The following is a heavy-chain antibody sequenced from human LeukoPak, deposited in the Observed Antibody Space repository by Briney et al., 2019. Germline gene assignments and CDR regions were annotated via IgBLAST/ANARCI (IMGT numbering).Heavy chain of an antibody. CDR3: ARSQLRYFDWSMESTGPMDV. CDR2: ISSSSSYI. Sequence: GGSLRLSCAASGFSFSTYSMNWVRQAPGKGLEWVSSISSSSSYIFYADSVKGRFTISRDNAKNSLYLQMNSLRAEDTAVYYCARSQLRYFDWSMESTGPMDVWGKGTTVTISS. J-gene: IGHJ6*03. CDR1: GFSFSTYS. D-gene: IGHD3-9*01. V-gene: IGHV3-21*04.